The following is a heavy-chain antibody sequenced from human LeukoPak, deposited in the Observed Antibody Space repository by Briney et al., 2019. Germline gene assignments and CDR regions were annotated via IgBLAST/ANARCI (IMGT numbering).Heavy chain of an antibody. D-gene: IGHD2-21*02. J-gene: IGHJ4*02. CDR2: ISGSDGST. CDR1: GFTFSSYA. Sequence: GGSLRLSCAASGFTFSSYAMSWVRQAPGKGLEWVSAISGSDGSTYYADSVKGRFTISRDNSKNTLYLQMNSLSAGDTAVYYCEKDLGGSGDYRPYWGQGSVVTVSS. V-gene: IGHV3-23*01. CDR3: EKDLGGSGDYRPY.